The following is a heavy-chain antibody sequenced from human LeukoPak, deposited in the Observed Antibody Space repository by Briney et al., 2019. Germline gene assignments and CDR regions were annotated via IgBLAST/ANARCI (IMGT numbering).Heavy chain of an antibody. CDR2: INHSGST. CDR3: ARGYYVWGSYRLPYFDY. Sequence: SETLSLTCAVYGGSFSGYYWSWIRQPPGKGLEWIGEINHSGSTNYNPSLKSRVTISVDTSKNQFSLKLSSVTAADTAVYYCARGYYVWGSYRLPYFDYWGQGTLVTVSS. D-gene: IGHD3-16*02. V-gene: IGHV4-34*01. CDR1: GGSFSGYY. J-gene: IGHJ4*02.